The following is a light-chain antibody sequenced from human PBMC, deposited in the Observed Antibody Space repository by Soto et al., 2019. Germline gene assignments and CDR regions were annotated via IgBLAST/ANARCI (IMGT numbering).Light chain of an antibody. J-gene: IGKJ1*01. CDR2: KAS. CDR1: QTISSW. CDR3: QHYNIYSEA. V-gene: IGKV1-5*03. Sequence: DIQMTQSPSTLSGSVGDRVTITCRASQTISSWLAWYQQKPGKAPKLLIYKASTLKSGVPSRFSGSGSGTEFTLSISSLQPDDFATYFCQHYNIYSEAFGQGTQVDIK.